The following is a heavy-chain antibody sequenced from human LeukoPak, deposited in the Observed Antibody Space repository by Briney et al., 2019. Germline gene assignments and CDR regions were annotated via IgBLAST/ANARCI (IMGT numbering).Heavy chain of an antibody. V-gene: IGHV3-23*01. D-gene: IGHD3-10*01. CDR3: AKRNGSGKNGPFDY. CDR1: GFTFSSYS. CDR2: ISGSGGST. Sequence: SGGSLRLSCAASGFTFSSYSMNWVRQAPGKGLEWVSAISGSGGSTYYADSVKGRFTISRDNSKNTLYLQMNSLRAEDTAVYYCAKRNGSGKNGPFDYWGQGTLVTVSS. J-gene: IGHJ4*02.